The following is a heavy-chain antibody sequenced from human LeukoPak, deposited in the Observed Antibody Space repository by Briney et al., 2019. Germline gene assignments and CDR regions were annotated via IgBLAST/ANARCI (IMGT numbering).Heavy chain of an antibody. CDR3: ARDSVIVPTEHYDFWSGYDY. J-gene: IGHJ4*02. CDR1: GFTFSSYS. D-gene: IGHD3-3*01. V-gene: IGHV3-21*01. Sequence: GGSLRLSCAASGFTFSSYSMNWVRQAPGKGLEWVSSISSSSSSYIYYADSVKGRFTISRDNAKNSLYLQMNSLRAEDTAVYYCARDSVIVPTEHYDFWSGYDYWGQGTLVTVSS. CDR2: ISSSSSSYI.